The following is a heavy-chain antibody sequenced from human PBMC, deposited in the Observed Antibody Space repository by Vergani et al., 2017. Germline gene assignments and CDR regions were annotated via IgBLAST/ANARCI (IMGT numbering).Heavy chain of an antibody. J-gene: IGHJ4*02. CDR1: GFTFSSYS. D-gene: IGHD4-17*01. Sequence: EVQLVESGGGLVKPGGSLRLSCEASGFTFSSYSMNWVRQAPGKGLEWVSSISSSSSYIYYADSVKGRFTISRDNAKNALYLQMNSLRAEDTAVYYCAREPHDYGGNFDYWGQGTLVTVSS. V-gene: IGHV3-21*01. CDR3: AREPHDYGGNFDY. CDR2: ISSSSSYI.